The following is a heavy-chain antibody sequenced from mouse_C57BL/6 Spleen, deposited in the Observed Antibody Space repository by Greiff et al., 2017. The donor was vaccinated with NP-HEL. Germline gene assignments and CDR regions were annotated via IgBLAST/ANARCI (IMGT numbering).Heavy chain of an antibody. CDR3: ARRARGYAMDY. V-gene: IGHV1-69*01. D-gene: IGHD3-3*01. Sequence: VQLQQSGAELVMPGASVKLSCKASGYTFTSYWMHWVKQRPGQGLEWIGEIDPSDSYTNYNQKLKGKSTLTVDRSSSTAYMQLSSLTSDDSAVYYWARRARGYAMDYWGQGTSVTVSS. CDR1: GYTFTSYW. CDR2: IDPSDSYT. J-gene: IGHJ4*01.